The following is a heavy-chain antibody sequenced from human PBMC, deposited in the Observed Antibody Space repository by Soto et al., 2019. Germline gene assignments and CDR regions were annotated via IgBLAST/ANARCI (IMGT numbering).Heavy chain of an antibody. CDR1: GGSVSSGSYY. J-gene: IGHJ3*02. Sequence: SETLSLTCTVSGGSVSSGSYYWSWIRQPPGKGLEWIGYIYYSGSTNYNPSLKSRVTISVDTSKNQFSLKLSSVTAADTAVYYCARYRSNYYDSSGYHPPAAFDIWGQATMVTVSS. CDR3: ARYRSNYYDSSGYHPPAAFDI. V-gene: IGHV4-61*01. CDR2: IYYSGST. D-gene: IGHD3-22*01.